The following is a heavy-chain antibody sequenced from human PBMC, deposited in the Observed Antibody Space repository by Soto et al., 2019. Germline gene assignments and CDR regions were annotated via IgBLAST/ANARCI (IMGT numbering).Heavy chain of an antibody. D-gene: IGHD3-22*01. CDR3: AKGPYYYDSALNIDF. CDR2: ISGSGGST. Sequence: GGSLRLSCAASRFTFSSCAMSWVRQAPGKGLEWVSAISGSGGSTYYADSVKGRFTISRDNSKNTVYLQMNSLRDEDTAVYFCAKGPYYYDSALNIDFWGRGTRVTVSS. V-gene: IGHV3-23*01. J-gene: IGHJ4*02. CDR1: RFTFSSCA.